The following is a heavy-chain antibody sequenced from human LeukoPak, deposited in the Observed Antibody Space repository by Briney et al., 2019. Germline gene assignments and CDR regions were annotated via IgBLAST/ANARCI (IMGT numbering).Heavy chain of an antibody. CDR2: INHGGHT. Sequence: SETLSLTCAVYGGSFSGYYWNWIRQPPGKGLEWIGEINHGGHTNYNPFLKSRVTISVDTSKNQFSLNLTSVTAADTAVYYCARNFMSAFDIWGQGTLVTVSS. D-gene: IGHD3-16*01. CDR1: GGSFSGYY. CDR3: ARNFMSAFDI. V-gene: IGHV4-34*01. J-gene: IGHJ3*02.